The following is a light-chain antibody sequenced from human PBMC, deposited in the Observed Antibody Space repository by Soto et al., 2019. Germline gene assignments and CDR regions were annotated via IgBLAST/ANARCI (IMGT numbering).Light chain of an antibody. Sequence: DIVMTQSPDSLAVSLGERATINCKSSQTVLYRSNNMNYLSWYQQKPGQPPKLLIYWASTRESGVPDRFGGSGSGTDFTLTISSLQAEDVAVYYCQQYYSSPRTFGGGTKVEIK. CDR2: WAS. J-gene: IGKJ4*01. CDR3: QQYYSSPRT. V-gene: IGKV4-1*01. CDR1: QTVLYRSNNMNY.